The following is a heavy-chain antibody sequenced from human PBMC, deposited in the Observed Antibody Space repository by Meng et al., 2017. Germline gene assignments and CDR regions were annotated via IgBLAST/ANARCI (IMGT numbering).Heavy chain of an antibody. CDR3: ARAEYYYDSSDY. CDR1: GFTFSSYA. Sequence: GRLGGAGGGVVQPGRSLRLSCAASGFTFSSYAMHWVRQAPGKGLEWVAVISYDGSNKYYADSVKGRFTISRDNSKNTLYLQMNSLRAEDTAVYYCARAEYYYDSSDYWGQGTLVTASS. CDR2: ISYDGSNK. V-gene: IGHV3-30*01. J-gene: IGHJ4*02. D-gene: IGHD3-22*01.